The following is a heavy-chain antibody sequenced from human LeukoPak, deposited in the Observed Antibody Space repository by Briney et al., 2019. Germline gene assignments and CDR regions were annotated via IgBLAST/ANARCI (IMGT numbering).Heavy chain of an antibody. CDR3: ARGIQIDYFDN. D-gene: IGHD5-18*01. Sequence: ASVKVSCKTSGYTFSDYYIHWIRQAPGQGLEWMAWINPNSGGTNYAQKFQGRVTMTRDTFISTGYMELSRLRSDDTAVYYCARGIQIDYFDNWGQGTLVTVSS. CDR1: GYTFSDYY. J-gene: IGHJ4*02. V-gene: IGHV1-2*02. CDR2: INPNSGGT.